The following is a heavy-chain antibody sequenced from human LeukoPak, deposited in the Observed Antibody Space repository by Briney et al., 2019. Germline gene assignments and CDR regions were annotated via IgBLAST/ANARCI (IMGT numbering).Heavy chain of an antibody. CDR1: GFTFTSHA. CDR2: ISGSGDST. J-gene: IGHJ4*02. D-gene: IGHD5-12*01. Sequence: GGSLRLSCAASGFTFTSHAMSWVRQAPGKGVGWGSIISGSGDSTYYADSVKGRFTISRENSKNTLYLQMNSLRADDTAVYYCAKESGYDVDFDYWGQGTLVTVSS. CDR3: AKESGYDVDFDY. V-gene: IGHV3-23*01.